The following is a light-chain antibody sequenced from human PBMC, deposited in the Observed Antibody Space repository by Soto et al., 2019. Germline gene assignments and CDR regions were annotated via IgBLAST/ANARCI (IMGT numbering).Light chain of an antibody. Sequence: DIQMTQSPSTLSASVGDRVTITCRASQSISSWLAWYQQKPGKAPKLLIYKASSLESGVPSRFSGSASGTEFTLTISSLQPDDFATYYCQQYNIYWTFGQGTKVEIK. V-gene: IGKV1-5*03. J-gene: IGKJ1*01. CDR3: QQYNIYWT. CDR2: KAS. CDR1: QSISSW.